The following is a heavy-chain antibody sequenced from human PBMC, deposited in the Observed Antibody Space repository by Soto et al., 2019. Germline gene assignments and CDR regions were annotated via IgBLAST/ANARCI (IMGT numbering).Heavy chain of an antibody. CDR2: INEDGSET. Sequence: PGGSLRLSCAVSGITFANYWMSWVRQAPGKGLEWVANINEDGSETNYVDSVRGRFTISRDNAKNSLFLQVNSLRAEDTAVYYCARDLDYGDLEYYYYGMDCWGQGTTVSVPS. V-gene: IGHV3-7*01. CDR3: ARDLDYGDLEYYYYGMDC. D-gene: IGHD4-17*01. CDR1: GITFANYW. J-gene: IGHJ6*02.